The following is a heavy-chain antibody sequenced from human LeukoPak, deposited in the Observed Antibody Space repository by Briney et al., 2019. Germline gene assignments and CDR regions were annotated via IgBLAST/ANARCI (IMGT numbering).Heavy chain of an antibody. CDR1: GYTFTSYG. CDR2: ISAYNGNT. Sequence: GASVKVSCKASGYTFTSYGISWVRQAPGQGLEWMGWISAYNGNTNYAQKLQGRVTMTTDTSTSTAYMELRSLRSDDTAVYYCASHYDFWSGYSEGTNWFDPWGQGTLVTVSS. V-gene: IGHV1-18*01. CDR3: ASHYDFWSGYSEGTNWFDP. J-gene: IGHJ5*02. D-gene: IGHD3-3*01.